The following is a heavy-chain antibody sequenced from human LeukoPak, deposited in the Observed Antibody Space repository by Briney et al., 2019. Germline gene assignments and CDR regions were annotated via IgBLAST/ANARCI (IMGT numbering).Heavy chain of an antibody. Sequence: PSETLSLTCTVSGGSISSYYWSWIRQPAGKGLEWIGRIYTSGSTNYNPSLKSRVTISVDTSKNQFSLKLSSVTAADTAVYYRAREGDYYDTSGTLDYWGQGTLVTVSS. J-gene: IGHJ4*02. CDR3: AREGDYYDTSGTLDY. CDR2: IYTSGST. CDR1: GGSISSYY. V-gene: IGHV4-4*07. D-gene: IGHD3-22*01.